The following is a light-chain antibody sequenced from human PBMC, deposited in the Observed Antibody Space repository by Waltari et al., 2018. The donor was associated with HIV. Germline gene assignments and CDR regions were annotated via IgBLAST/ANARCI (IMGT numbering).Light chain of an antibody. CDR2: GAS. J-gene: IGKJ4*01. V-gene: IGKV3-15*01. CDR3: QQYNNWPPLT. CDR1: QSVSSN. Sequence: EIVMTQSPATLSLSPGERATLSCSASQSVSSNLAWYQQKAGQAPRLLIYGASTRATGIPARFSGSGSGTEFTLTISSLQSEDFAVYYCQQYNNWPPLTFGGGTKVEIK.